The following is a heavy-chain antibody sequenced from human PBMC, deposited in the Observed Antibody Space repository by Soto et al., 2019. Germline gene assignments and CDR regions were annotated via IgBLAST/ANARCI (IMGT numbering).Heavy chain of an antibody. J-gene: IGHJ6*02. CDR2: IIPIFGTA. V-gene: IGHV1-69*13. Sequence: SVKVSCKASGGTFSSYAISWVRQAPGQGLEWMGGIIPIFGTANYAQKFQGRVTITADESTSTAYMELSSLRSEDTAVYYCARSRIFGVVIIRGGSYYYGMDVWGQGTTVTVSS. D-gene: IGHD3-3*01. CDR3: ARSRIFGVVIIRGGSYYYGMDV. CDR1: GGTFSSYA.